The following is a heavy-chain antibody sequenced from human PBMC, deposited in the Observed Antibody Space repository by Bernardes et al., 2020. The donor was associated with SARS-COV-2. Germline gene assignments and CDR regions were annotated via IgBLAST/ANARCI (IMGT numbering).Heavy chain of an antibody. V-gene: IGHV3-23*01. J-gene: IGHJ4*02. Sequence: GGSLRLSCVASGFTFSNHAMNWVRQRPGTGLEWVSGISESGGVTEYADSVKGRFTISRDNFKNTLYLQMNSLRGEDTAQYYCAKGVFGDGWPDWGQGILVTVS. CDR3: AKGVFGDGWPD. CDR2: ISESGGVT. D-gene: IGHD6-19*01. CDR1: GFTFSNHA.